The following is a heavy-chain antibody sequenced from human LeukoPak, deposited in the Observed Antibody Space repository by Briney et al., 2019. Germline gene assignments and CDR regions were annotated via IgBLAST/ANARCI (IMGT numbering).Heavy chain of an antibody. CDR3: ATDLDSSGWYLPFLVNY. CDR1: GYTFTDYY. V-gene: IGHV1-69-2*01. D-gene: IGHD6-19*01. CDR2: VDPEDGET. J-gene: IGHJ4*02. Sequence: GATVKISCKASGYTFTDYYMHWVQQAPGKGLEWMGRVDPEDGETIYAEKFQGRVTITADTSTDTAYMELSSLRSEDTAVYYCATDLDSSGWYLPFLVNYWGQGTLVTVSS.